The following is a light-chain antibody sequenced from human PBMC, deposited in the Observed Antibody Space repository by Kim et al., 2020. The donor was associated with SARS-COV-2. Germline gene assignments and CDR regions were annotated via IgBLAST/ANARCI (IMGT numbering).Light chain of an antibody. CDR2: DAS. V-gene: IGKV1-33*01. CDR3: KQYDNLPPT. J-gene: IGKJ2*01. Sequence: DIQMTQSPSSVSASVGDRVTITCQATQDVKFYLNWYQQKPGRAPKLLIYDASHLHTGVPSRFSGSGSGTDFTFTISSLQPGDVATYYCKQYDNLPPTFGKGTKL. CDR1: QDVKFY.